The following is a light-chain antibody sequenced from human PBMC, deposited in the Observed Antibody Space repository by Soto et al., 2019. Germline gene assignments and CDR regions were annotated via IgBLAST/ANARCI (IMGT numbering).Light chain of an antibody. CDR2: KAS. CDR3: QQYNRSCT. CDR1: QSISGW. J-gene: IGKJ1*01. V-gene: IGKV1-5*03. Sequence: DIHMTQSPSTLSASVGDRVTITCRASQSISGWLAWYQQKPGKAPKLLIYKASSLESGVPSRFSGSGSGTEFTLTISMLQPDDFTTNYCQQYNRSCTFGQGTKMEIK.